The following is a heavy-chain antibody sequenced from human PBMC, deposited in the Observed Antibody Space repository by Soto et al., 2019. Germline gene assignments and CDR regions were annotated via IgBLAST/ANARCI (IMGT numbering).Heavy chain of an antibody. CDR1: GGSVSSGSYY. J-gene: IGHJ5*02. V-gene: IGHV4-61*01. CDR2: IYYSGST. CDR3: ARGLPKNYDFWSGYYSSLDSWFYP. Sequence: PSETLSLTCTVSGGSVSSGSYYWSWIRQPPGKGLEWIGYIYYSGSTNYNPSLKSRVTISVDTSKNQFSLKLSSVTAADTAVYYCARGLPKNYDFWSGYYSSLDSWFYPCCQGTMVPVSA. D-gene: IGHD3-3*01.